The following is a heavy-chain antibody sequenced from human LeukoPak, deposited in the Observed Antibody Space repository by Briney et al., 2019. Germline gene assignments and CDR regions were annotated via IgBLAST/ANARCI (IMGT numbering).Heavy chain of an antibody. CDR3: TRDAGSFNDFDY. Sequence: GGSLRLSCAVSGFTFSSSAMHWVRQSPGRGLEWLAVISVDERHSLYADSVKGRFTISRDNSKNALYLQVNSLGPDDTAVYYCTRDAGSFNDFDYWGQGTLVTVSS. D-gene: IGHD3-16*02. V-gene: IGHV3-30*04. J-gene: IGHJ4*02. CDR1: GFTFSSSA. CDR2: ISVDERHS.